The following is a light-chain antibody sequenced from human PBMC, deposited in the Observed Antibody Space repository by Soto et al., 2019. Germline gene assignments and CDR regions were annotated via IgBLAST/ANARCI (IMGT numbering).Light chain of an antibody. J-gene: IGKJ4*01. Sequence: DIVMTQSPLSLPVTPGEPASISCRSSQSLLHSNGYNYLDWYLQKPGQSPQLLIYLGSNRASGVPDRFSGSGSGTDFTLKISRVEAEDVGVYYCMQALQTPQLIFGGGTKVDIK. V-gene: IGKV2-28*01. CDR3: MQALQTPQLI. CDR2: LGS. CDR1: QSLLHSNGYNY.